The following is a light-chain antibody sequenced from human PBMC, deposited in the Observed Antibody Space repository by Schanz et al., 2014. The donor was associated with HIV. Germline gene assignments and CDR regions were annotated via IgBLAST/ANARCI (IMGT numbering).Light chain of an antibody. V-gene: IGLV2-23*02. CDR1: SSDVGGHNL. CDR2: EVT. Sequence: QSALTQPASVSGSPGQSITISCTGTSSDVGGHNLVSWYQQHPGKVPQLLIFEVTKRPSGVSYRFSGSKSGNTASLTISGLQAEDEADYYCCSYAGRSTVVFGGGTKLTVL. J-gene: IGLJ3*02. CDR3: CSYAGRSTVV.